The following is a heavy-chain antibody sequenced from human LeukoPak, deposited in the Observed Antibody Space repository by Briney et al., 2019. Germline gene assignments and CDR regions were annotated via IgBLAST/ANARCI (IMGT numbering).Heavy chain of an antibody. CDR2: ISYDGSNK. J-gene: IGHJ5*02. CDR3: AKGSWFDP. Sequence: GSLRPSCAASGFTFSSYGMHWVRQAPGKGLEWVAVISYDGSNKYYADSVKGRFTISRDNSKNTLYLQMNSLRAEDTAVYYCAKGSWFDPWGQGTLVTVSS. CDR1: GFTFSSYG. V-gene: IGHV3-30*18.